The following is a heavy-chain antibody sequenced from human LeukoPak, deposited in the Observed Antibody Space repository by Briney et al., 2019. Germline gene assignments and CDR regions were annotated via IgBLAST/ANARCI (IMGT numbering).Heavy chain of an antibody. J-gene: IGHJ4*02. CDR2: IWYDGSNK. CDR1: GFTFSSYG. CDR3: ARSPPPYSGSYCGVFDY. Sequence: GRSLRLSCAASGFTFSSYGMHWVRQAPGKGLEWVAVIWYDGSNKYYADSVKGRFTISRDNSKNTLYLQMNSLRAEDTAVYYCARSPPPYSGSYCGVFDYWGQGTLVTVSS. D-gene: IGHD1-26*01. V-gene: IGHV3-33*01.